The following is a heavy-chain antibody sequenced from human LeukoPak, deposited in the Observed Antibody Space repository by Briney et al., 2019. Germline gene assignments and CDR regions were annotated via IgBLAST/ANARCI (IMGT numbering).Heavy chain of an antibody. CDR3: ARGLGAPDY. D-gene: IGHD6-6*01. J-gene: IGHJ4*02. CDR2: IKQGGSKR. V-gene: IGHV3-7*04. CDR1: GFTFTSYW. Sequence: GGSLRLSCAASGFTFTSYWMSWVRQAPGKGLEWVANIKQGGSKRNYVESVKGRFTISRDDAKNSLPLQMNSLRAEDTAVYYCARGLGAPDYWGQGTLVTVS.